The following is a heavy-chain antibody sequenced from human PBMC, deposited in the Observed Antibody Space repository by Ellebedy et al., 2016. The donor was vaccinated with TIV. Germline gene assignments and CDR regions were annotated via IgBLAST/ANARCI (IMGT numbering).Heavy chain of an antibody. V-gene: IGHV1-69*10. CDR2: IIPILGIA. CDR1: GGTFSSYA. J-gene: IGHJ4*02. D-gene: IGHD5-18*01. Sequence: ASVKVSCKASGGTFSSYAISWVRQAPGQGLEWMGGIIPILGIANYAQKFQGRVTMTTDTSTSTAYMELRSLRSDDTAVYYCARAAGYSYGNPSDYWGQGTLVTVSS. CDR3: ARAAGYSYGNPSDY.